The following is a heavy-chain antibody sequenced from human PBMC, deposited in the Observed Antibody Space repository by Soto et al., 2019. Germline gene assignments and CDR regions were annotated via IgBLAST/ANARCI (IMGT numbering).Heavy chain of an antibody. CDR3: VRDLTLGYRSGGDGFDV. V-gene: IGHV1-69*01. CDR2: LTPLYGTA. J-gene: IGHJ3*01. CDR1: GGIFKTDA. D-gene: IGHD5-18*01. Sequence: QVHLEQSGAEVKKPGSSVKVSCTASGGIFKTDADAWVRQAPGQGLEWVGGLTPLYGTANYAQKFQGRVTITADESTGAAYMEVSSLRAEDTAVYYCVRDLTLGYRSGGDGFDVWGQGTMVTVSS.